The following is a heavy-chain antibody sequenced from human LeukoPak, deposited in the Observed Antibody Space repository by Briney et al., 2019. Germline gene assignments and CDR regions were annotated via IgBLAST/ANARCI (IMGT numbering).Heavy chain of an antibody. V-gene: IGHV4-59*12. D-gene: IGHD6-13*01. CDR1: GGSISSYY. CDR2: IYYSGST. J-gene: IGHJ4*02. Sequence: SETLSLTRTVSGGSISSYYWGWIRQPPGKGLEWIGYIYYSGSTNYNPSLKSRVTISVDTSKNQFSLKLSSVTAADTAVYYCARDVAAGEYYFDYWGQGTLVTVSS. CDR3: ARDVAAGEYYFDY.